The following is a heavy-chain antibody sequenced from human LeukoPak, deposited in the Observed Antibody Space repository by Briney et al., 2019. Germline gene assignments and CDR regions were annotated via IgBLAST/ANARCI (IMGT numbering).Heavy chain of an antibody. CDR3: ARDLGTNDAFDI. CDR2: IYTGGST. CDR1: GFTVSTTY. Sequence: GGSLRLSCAASGFTVSTTYMSWVRQAPGKGLEWVSIIYTGGSTYYAHSVKGRFTISRDNSKNTVYLQMNSLRAEDTAVYFCARDLGTNDAFDIWGQGTMLTVSS. V-gene: IGHV3-53*01. D-gene: IGHD7-27*01. J-gene: IGHJ3*02.